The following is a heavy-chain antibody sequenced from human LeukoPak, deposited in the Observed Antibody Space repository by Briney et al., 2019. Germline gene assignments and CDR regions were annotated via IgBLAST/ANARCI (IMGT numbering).Heavy chain of an antibody. CDR3: ARDNGFLEWLSRH. Sequence: GGSLRLSCAASGFTFSSYAMSWVRQAPGKGLEWVAVISYDGSNKYYADSVKGRFTISRDNSKNTLYLQMNSLRAEDTAVYYCARDNGFLEWLSRHWGQGTLVTVSS. V-gene: IGHV3-30*01. CDR1: GFTFSSYA. J-gene: IGHJ4*02. CDR2: ISYDGSNK. D-gene: IGHD3-3*01.